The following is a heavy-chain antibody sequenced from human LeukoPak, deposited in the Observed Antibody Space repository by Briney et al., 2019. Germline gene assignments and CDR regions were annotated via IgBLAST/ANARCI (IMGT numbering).Heavy chain of an antibody. Sequence: ASVKVSCKTSGYTFTGYYIQWVRQAPGQGLEWMGYINPTSGGTNYAQEFQGRVTMTRDTSISTAYMELSRLTSDDTAVYYCARGGDSYGYPDYWGQGTLVTVSS. CDR1: GYTFTGYY. V-gene: IGHV1-2*02. CDR2: INPTSGGT. J-gene: IGHJ4*02. D-gene: IGHD5-18*01. CDR3: ARGGDSYGYPDY.